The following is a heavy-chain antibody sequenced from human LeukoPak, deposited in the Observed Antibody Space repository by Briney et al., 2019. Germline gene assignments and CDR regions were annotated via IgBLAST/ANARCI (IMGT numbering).Heavy chain of an antibody. J-gene: IGHJ4*02. D-gene: IGHD2-21*02. CDR3: ARLTASNY. Sequence: GASVKVSCKASGYTFTGYYMHWVRQAPGQGLEWMGWISAYNGNTNYAQKLQGRVTMTTDTSTSTAYMELRSLRSDDTAVYYCARLTASNYWGQGALVTVSS. V-gene: IGHV1-18*04. CDR2: ISAYNGNT. CDR1: GYTFTGYY.